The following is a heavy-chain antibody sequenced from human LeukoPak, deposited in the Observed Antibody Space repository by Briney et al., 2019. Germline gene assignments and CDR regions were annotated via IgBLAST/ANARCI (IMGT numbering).Heavy chain of an antibody. Sequence: ERSLRLSCAASGFTFSSYGMHWVRQAPGKGLEWVAVIWYDGSNKYYADSVKGRFTISRDNSKNTLYLQMNSLRAEDTAVYYCARDRLIVARNLFDYWGQGTLVTVSS. J-gene: IGHJ4*02. CDR2: IWYDGSNK. CDR3: ARDRLIVARNLFDY. D-gene: IGHD6-6*01. V-gene: IGHV3-33*01. CDR1: GFTFSSYG.